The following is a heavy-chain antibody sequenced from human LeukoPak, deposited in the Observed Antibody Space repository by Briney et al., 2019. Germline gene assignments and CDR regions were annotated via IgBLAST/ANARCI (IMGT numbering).Heavy chain of an antibody. V-gene: IGHV4-59*01. J-gene: IGHJ3*02. CDR2: IYYNGST. Sequence: SETLSLTCTVSGGSIRRYYWSWIRQYPGKGLEWIGKIYYNGSTDYNPSLKSRVTMSVDTSKNQLSLKLKSVTAADTAVYFCARGRYFDWLLKVDMGGGYSFDMWGQGTMVTVSS. CDR1: GGSIRRYY. CDR3: ARGRYFDWLLKVDMGGGYSFDM. D-gene: IGHD3-9*01.